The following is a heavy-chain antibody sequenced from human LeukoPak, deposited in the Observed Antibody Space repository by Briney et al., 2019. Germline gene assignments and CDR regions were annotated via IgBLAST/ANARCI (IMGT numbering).Heavy chain of an antibody. CDR2: IKSKTDGGTT. CDR3: TTEGNYYDSSGYYYYYGMDV. D-gene: IGHD3-22*01. J-gene: IGHJ6*02. CDR1: GFTFSNAW. V-gene: IGHV3-15*01. Sequence: GGSLRLSCAASGFTFSNAWMSWVRQAPGKGLEWVGRIKSKTDGGTTDYAAPVKGRFTISRDDSKNTLYLQMNSLKTEDTAVYYCTTEGNYYDSSGYYYYYGMDVWGQGTTVTVSS.